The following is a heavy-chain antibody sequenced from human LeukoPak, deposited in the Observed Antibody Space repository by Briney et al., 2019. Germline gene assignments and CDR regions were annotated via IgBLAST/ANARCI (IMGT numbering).Heavy chain of an antibody. V-gene: IGHV3-15*01. D-gene: IGHD5-24*01. CDR3: TSRVATTNDY. J-gene: IGHJ4*02. Sequence: GGSLRLSCAAPGFSFDNAWMNWVREAPGKGLEWVGRVKTRTDGETTDHSAPVKGRFIISTDDSKNTLYLQMNSLMTEDTAVYYCTSRVATTNDYWGQGTLVTVSS. CDR1: GFSFDNAW. CDR2: VKTRTDGETT.